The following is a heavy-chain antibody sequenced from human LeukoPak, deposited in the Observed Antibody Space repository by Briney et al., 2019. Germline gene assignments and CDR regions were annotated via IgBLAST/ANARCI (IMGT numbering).Heavy chain of an antibody. Sequence: ASEKLLCKASGHTFTRHGISWVPQAPGQGLEWMGWISAYNGNTNYAQKLQGRVTMTTDTSTSTAYMELRSLRSDDTAVYYCASEWPYDYWGQGTLVTVSS. J-gene: IGHJ4*02. CDR3: ASEWPYDY. CDR2: ISAYNGNT. CDR1: GHTFTRHG. D-gene: IGHD5-12*01. V-gene: IGHV1-18*01.